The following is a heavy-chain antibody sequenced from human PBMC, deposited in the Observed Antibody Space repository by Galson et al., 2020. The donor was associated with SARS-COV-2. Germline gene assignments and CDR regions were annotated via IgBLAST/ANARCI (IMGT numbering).Heavy chain of an antibody. J-gene: IGHJ6*02. Sequence: TISRDNAKNSLYLQMNSLRAEDTAVYYCARGSLWFNGETYYYYGMDVWGQGTTVTVSS. D-gene: IGHD3-10*01. V-gene: IGHV3-11*06. CDR3: ARGSLWFNGETYYYYGMDV.